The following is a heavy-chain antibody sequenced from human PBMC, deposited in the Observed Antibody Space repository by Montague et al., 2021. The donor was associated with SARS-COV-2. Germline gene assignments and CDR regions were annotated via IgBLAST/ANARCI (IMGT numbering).Heavy chain of an antibody. CDR3: ARPGSVSGWFYFDD. Sequence: SETLSLTCIVSGGSIDNDIYYWGWIPQTPGTGLWRFGGISSSGSTSHIPSPISRVTIFMDTSKNHFSLKVNSVTATDTAVYFCARPGSVSGWFYFDDWGQDTL. V-gene: IGHV4-39*02. CDR1: GGSIDNDIYY. CDR2: ISSSGST. D-gene: IGHD6-19*01. J-gene: IGHJ4*02.